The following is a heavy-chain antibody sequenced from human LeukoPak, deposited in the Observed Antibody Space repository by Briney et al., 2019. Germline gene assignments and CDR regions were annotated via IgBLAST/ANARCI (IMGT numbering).Heavy chain of an antibody. CDR2: IYHIGTT. D-gene: IGHD6-13*01. Sequence: SETLSLTCTVSGGSINSHYWSWIRQPPGKGLEWIGYIYHIGTTNYNPSLKSRVTISVDTSKNQFSLKLTSVTAADTAVYYCARQIPAAAGQGLDYWGQGTLVTVSS. J-gene: IGHJ4*02. V-gene: IGHV4-59*08. CDR3: ARQIPAAAGQGLDY. CDR1: GGSINSHY.